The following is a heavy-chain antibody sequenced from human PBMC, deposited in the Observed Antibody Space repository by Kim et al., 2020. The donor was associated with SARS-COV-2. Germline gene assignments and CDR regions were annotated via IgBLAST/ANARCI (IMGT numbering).Heavy chain of an antibody. Sequence: YADSVKGRITDSRDNAKSARYLQMNRLRDEDTAVYYCARVICDWQQLDYWGQGTLVTVSS. V-gene: IGHV3-11*06. J-gene: IGHJ4*02. D-gene: IGHD6-13*01. CDR3: ARVICDWQQLDY.